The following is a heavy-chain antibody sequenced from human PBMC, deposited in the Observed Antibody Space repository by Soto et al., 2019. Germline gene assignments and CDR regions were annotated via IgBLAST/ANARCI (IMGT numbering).Heavy chain of an antibody. CDR1: GFTFSTYG. V-gene: IGHV3-30*18. CDR3: AKEYGSTWIDH. CDR2: MSYDGTKE. D-gene: IGHD6-13*01. J-gene: IGHJ4*02. Sequence: GGSLRLSCAASGFTFSTYGMHWVRQAPGKGLEWVAAMSYDGTKEYYVDSVKGRFTISRDNSRNTLFLQLNSLRDEDTAVYYCAKEYGSTWIDHWGQGTLVTVYS.